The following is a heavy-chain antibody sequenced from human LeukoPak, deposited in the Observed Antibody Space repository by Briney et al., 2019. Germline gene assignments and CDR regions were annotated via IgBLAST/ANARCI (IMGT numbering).Heavy chain of an antibody. CDR2: IRSKANSYAT. V-gene: IGHV3-73*01. J-gene: IGHJ4*02. CDR3: TSRSIWSGYNFDY. Sequence: GSLRLSCAASGFTFSGSAMHWVRQASGKGLEWVGRIRSKANSYATAYAASVKGRFTISRDDSKNTAYLQMNSLKTEDTAVYYCTSRSIWSGYNFDYWGQGTLVTVSS. D-gene: IGHD3-3*01. CDR1: GFTFSGSA.